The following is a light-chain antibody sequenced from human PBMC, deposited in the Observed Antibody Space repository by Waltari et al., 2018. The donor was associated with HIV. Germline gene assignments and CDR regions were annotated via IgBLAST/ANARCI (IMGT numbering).Light chain of an antibody. CDR1: QSVYNSY. Sequence: IVLTQSPGTLSLSPGERATLSCWASQSVYNSYLAWYQQKPGQAPRLLIYDASIRATGIPDRFSGSAYGTDFTLTISRLEPEDFAVYYCQQYGSSPYTFGPGTTVDIK. CDR3: QQYGSSPYT. CDR2: DAS. V-gene: IGKV3-20*01. J-gene: IGKJ3*01.